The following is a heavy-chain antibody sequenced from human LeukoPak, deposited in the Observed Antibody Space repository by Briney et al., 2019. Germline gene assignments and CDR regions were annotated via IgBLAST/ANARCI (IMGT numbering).Heavy chain of an antibody. J-gene: IGHJ6*03. CDR2: ISSSSSYI. D-gene: IGHD3-10*01. V-gene: IGHV3-21*01. CDR1: GFSFSSNS. Sequence: GGSLRLSCAASGFSFSSNSMNWVRQAPGKGLEWVSSISSSSSYIYYTDSVKGRFTISRDNAKKSLYLQMNSLRAEDTAVYYCARVGGITLALAPSPFPDYNYYYMDVWGKGTTVTVSS. CDR3: ARVGGITLALAPSPFPDYNYYYMDV.